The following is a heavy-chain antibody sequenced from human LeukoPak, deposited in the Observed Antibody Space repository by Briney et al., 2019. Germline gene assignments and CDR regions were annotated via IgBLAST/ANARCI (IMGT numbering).Heavy chain of an antibody. Sequence: GGSLRLSCAASGFTFSDYYMSWIRQAPGKGLEWVSYISGSGSTIYYADSVKGRFTISRDNAKNSLYLQMNSLRAEDTAVYYCARVTYYYDSSGYYENLNQFDYWGQGTLVTVSS. J-gene: IGHJ4*02. V-gene: IGHV3-11*01. CDR2: ISGSGSTI. CDR3: ARVTYYYDSSGYYENLNQFDY. CDR1: GFTFSDYY. D-gene: IGHD3-22*01.